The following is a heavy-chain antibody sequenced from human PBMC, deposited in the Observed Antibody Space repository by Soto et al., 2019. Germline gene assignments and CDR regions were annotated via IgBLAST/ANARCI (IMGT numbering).Heavy chain of an antibody. D-gene: IGHD1-26*01. Sequence: QVQLQESGPGLLKPSETLSLTCNVSGGSLRSYYWSWVRQPAGKPLEWIGRIYTSGSTNYNPSLKGLVSLSVDSSKNQFSLEVTSVTASDTAVYYFAREGASGVGMDVWGLGTPVTVSS. CDR1: GGSLRSYY. J-gene: IGHJ6*02. V-gene: IGHV4-4*07. CDR3: AREGASGVGMDV. CDR2: IYTSGST.